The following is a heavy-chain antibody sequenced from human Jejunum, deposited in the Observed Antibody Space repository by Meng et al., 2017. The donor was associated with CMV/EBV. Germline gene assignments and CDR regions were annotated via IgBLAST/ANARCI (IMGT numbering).Heavy chain of an antibody. Sequence: FSDHYMDWVRQAPGEGLEWVGRIRNRANSYTTQYAASVKGRFIISRDDSRNLVFLQMNSLKIEDTAVYYCARGGTYYYGSGSPFFDYWGQGSLVTVSS. CDR3: ARGGTYYYGSGSPFFDY. J-gene: IGHJ4*02. CDR1: FSDHY. D-gene: IGHD3-10*01. CDR2: IRNRANSYTT. V-gene: IGHV3-72*01.